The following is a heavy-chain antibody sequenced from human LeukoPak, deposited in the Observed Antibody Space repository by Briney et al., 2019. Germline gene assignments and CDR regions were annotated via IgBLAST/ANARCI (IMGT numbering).Heavy chain of an antibody. J-gene: IGHJ4*02. D-gene: IGHD1-14*01. CDR1: GGSISSSSYY. V-gene: IGHV4-39*07. CDR3: ATNVPGTTYFDP. Sequence: SETLSLTCTVSGGSISSSSYYWGWIRQPPGKGLEWIGSIYYSGDTNYNPSLKSRVTISVDTSKNQFSLNLTSVTAADTAIYYCATNVPGTTYFDPWGQGTLVTVSS. CDR2: IYYSGDT.